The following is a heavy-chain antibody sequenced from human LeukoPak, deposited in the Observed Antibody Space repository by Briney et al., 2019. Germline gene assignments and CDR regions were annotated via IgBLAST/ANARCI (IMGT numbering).Heavy chain of an antibody. Sequence: SETLSLTCAVYGGSFSGYYWSWIRQPPGKGLEWIGEINHSGSTNYNTSLKSRVTISVDTSKNQFSLELSSVTAADTAVYYCAREVEYDFWSGYYPFDYWGQGTLVTVSS. CDR2: INHSGST. D-gene: IGHD3-3*01. J-gene: IGHJ4*02. CDR1: GGSFSGYY. CDR3: AREVEYDFWSGYYPFDY. V-gene: IGHV4-34*01.